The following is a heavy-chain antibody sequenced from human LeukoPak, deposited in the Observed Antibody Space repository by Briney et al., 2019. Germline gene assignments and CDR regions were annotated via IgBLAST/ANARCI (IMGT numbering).Heavy chain of an antibody. CDR1: GYRFINYW. CDR2: IYPGYSET. CDR3: ARRSGSGNDYDY. V-gene: IGHV5-51*01. Sequence: GEALKTFCKSSGYRFINYWIGWVRQMPGQGLEWLGIIYPGYSETRYCPSFQGHVTISADKSIRTAYLQWTSLQASDSAVYYCARRSGSGNDYDYWGQGTLVTVSS. D-gene: IGHD5-12*01. J-gene: IGHJ4*02.